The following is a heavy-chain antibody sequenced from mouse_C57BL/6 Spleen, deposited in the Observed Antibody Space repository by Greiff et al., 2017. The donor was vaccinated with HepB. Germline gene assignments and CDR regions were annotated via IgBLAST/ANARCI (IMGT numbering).Heavy chain of an antibody. D-gene: IGHD1-1*01. Sequence: VQLQQSGAELVKPGASVKLSCKASGYTFTSYWMHWVKQRPGQGLEWIGMIHPNSGSTNYNEKFKSKATLTVDKSSSTAYMQLSSLTSEDSAVYYCARHYGSSYGIWDYWGQGTTLTVSS. CDR3: ARHYGSSYGIWDY. V-gene: IGHV1-64*01. CDR2: IHPNSGST. CDR1: GYTFTSYW. J-gene: IGHJ2*01.